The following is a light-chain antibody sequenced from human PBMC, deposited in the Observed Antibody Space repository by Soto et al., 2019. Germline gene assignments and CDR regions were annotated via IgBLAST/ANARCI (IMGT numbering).Light chain of an antibody. CDR3: QQYGGSPLYT. V-gene: IGKV3-20*01. Sequence: EIVLTQSPGTLSLSPGERATLSCRASQSINSTYLAWYQQKPGLAPRLLIYGASSRATGIPDRFSGSGSGTDVTLTISRLEPEDFAVYYCQQYGGSPLYTFGQGTKLEIK. CDR2: GAS. J-gene: IGKJ2*01. CDR1: QSINSTY.